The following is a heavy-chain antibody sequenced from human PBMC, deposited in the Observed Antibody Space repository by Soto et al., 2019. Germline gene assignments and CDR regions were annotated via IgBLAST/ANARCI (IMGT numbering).Heavy chain of an antibody. J-gene: IGHJ4*02. CDR1: GFTFSSYA. CDR2: ISSNGGST. V-gene: IGHV3-64*01. Sequence: PGGSPRLSCAASGFTFSSYAMHWVRQAPGKGLEYVSAISSNGGSTYYANSVKGRFTISRDNSKNTLYLQMGSLRAEDMAVYYCAREGETREAPDYWGQGTLVTVSS. D-gene: IGHD2-21*01. CDR3: AREGETREAPDY.